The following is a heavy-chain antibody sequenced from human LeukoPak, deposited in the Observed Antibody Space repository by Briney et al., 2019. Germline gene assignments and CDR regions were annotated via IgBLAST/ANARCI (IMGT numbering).Heavy chain of an antibody. CDR2: INPNSGGT. V-gene: IGHV1-2*02. J-gene: IGHJ5*02. CDR1: GYTFTGYY. Sequence: ASVKVSCKASGYTFTGYYMHWERQAPGQGLEWMGWINPNSGGTNYAQKFQGRVTMTRDTSISTAYMELSRLRSDDTAVYYRARDAVRSDAPPSNWFDPWGQGTLVTVSS. CDR3: ARDAVRSDAPPSNWFDP. D-gene: IGHD4-17*01.